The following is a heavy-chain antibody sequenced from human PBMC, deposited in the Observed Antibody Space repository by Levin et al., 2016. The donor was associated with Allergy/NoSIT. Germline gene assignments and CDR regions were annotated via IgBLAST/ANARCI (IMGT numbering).Heavy chain of an antibody. Sequence: RQAPGKGLEWIGYIYYSGSTNYNPSLKSRVTISVDTSKNQFSLKLSSVTAADTAVYYCARSLYYYDSSGYYVDDAFDIWGQGTMVTVSS. CDR2: IYYSGST. V-gene: IGHV4-59*01. CDR3: ARSLYYYDSSGYYVDDAFDI. D-gene: IGHD3-22*01. J-gene: IGHJ3*02.